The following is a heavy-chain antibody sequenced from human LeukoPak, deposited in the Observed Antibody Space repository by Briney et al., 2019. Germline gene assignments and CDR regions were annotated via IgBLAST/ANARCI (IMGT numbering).Heavy chain of an antibody. CDR2: IYYSGST. CDR3: ARVGGMLTINNEAFDI. D-gene: IGHD5-24*01. V-gene: IGHV4-59*01. J-gene: IGHJ3*02. Sequence: SETLSLTCTVSGGSMKSYYWNWIRQPPGKGLEWIGYIYYSGSTNYNPSLKSRVTISVDTSKNQFSLKLTSVTAVDTAIYYCARVGGMLTINNEAFDIWGQGTVVTVS. CDR1: GGSMKSYY.